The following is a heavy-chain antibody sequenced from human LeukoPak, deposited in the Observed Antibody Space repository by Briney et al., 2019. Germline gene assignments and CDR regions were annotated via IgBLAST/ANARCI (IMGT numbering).Heavy chain of an antibody. J-gene: IGHJ4*02. CDR3: VKTRGYSSSPLDY. D-gene: IGHD5-12*01. Sequence: GGSLRLSCSASGFTFSSYAMHWVRQAPGKGLEYVSAISSSGDRTYHADSLKGRFTISRDNSKNTLYLQMGSLRDEDTAVYYCVKTRGYSSSPLDYWGQGTLVTVSS. V-gene: IGHV3-64D*09. CDR2: ISSSGDRT. CDR1: GFTFSSYA.